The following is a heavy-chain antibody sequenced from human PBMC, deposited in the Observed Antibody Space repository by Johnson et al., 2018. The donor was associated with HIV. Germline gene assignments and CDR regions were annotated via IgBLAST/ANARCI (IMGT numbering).Heavy chain of an antibody. CDR1: GFSFSSYG. V-gene: IGHV3-23*04. CDR2: ISGSGGST. Sequence: VQLVESGGGLVQPGGSLRLSCAASGFSFSSYGVHWVRQAPGKGLEWVSAISGSGGSTYYADSVKGRFTISRDNSKNTLYLQINSLRAEDTAVYYCAREMAATNAWALDIWGQGTMVTVSS. CDR3: AREMAATNAWALDI. D-gene: IGHD5-24*01. J-gene: IGHJ3*02.